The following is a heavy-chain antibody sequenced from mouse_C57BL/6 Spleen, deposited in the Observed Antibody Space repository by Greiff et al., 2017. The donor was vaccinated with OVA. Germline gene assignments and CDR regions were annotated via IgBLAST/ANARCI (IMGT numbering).Heavy chain of an antibody. Sequence: VQLQQPGAELVMPGASVTLSCKASGYTFTSYWMPWVKQRPGQGLEWIGELDPSDSYTNYNQKFKGKSTLTVDQSSSTAYLQLSSLTSEDSAVYYRARGEGARPWFAYWGQGTLVAVSA. CDR3: ARGEGARPWFAY. V-gene: IGHV1-69*01. CDR1: GYTFTSYW. J-gene: IGHJ3*01. CDR2: LDPSDSYT.